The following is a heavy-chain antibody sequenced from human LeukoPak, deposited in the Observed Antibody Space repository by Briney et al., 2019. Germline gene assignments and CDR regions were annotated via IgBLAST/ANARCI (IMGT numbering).Heavy chain of an antibody. J-gene: IGHJ2*01. CDR2: ISARSSHK. D-gene: IGHD2-21*01. V-gene: IGHV3-21*06. CDR1: GFTFSDYS. Sequence: GGSLRFSCAASGFTFSDYSMNWVRQAPGKGLEWVSSISARSSHKYYADSVRGRFTISRDNAESSLYLQINNLRAEDTAVYFCARELYLEMVVIIQSFTRWGRGTLVTVSS. CDR3: ARELYLEMVVIIQSFTR.